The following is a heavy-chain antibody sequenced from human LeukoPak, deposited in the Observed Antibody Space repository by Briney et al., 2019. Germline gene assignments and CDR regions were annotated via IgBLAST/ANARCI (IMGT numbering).Heavy chain of an antibody. D-gene: IGHD3-10*01. J-gene: IGHJ4*02. CDR3: AREAPISDSGNYYKSLGY. V-gene: IGHV3-66*01. CDR2: IYSGGST. Sequence: GGSLRLSCAASGFTVSRNYMSWVRQAPGKGLEWVSVIYSGGSTYYADSVKARFTISRDNSKNTLYLQMNSLRAEDTAVYYCAREAPISDSGNYYKSLGYWGQGTLVTVSS. CDR1: GFTVSRNY.